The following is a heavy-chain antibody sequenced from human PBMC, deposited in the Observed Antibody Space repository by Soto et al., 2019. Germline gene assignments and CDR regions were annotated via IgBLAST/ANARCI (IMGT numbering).Heavy chain of an antibody. CDR3: ARGWETVGTTTPFAY. Sequence: QVQLVQSGAEVKKPGSSVKVSCKASGGTFSNYAINWVRQAPGQGLEWMGGIIPLFGTPNYAQKFQGRVTFTAHKSTSTAYMELRNLRSDDTAVYYCARGWETVGTTTPFAYWGQGTLVTVSS. CDR2: IIPLFGTP. J-gene: IGHJ4*02. V-gene: IGHV1-69*06. CDR1: GGTFSNYA. D-gene: IGHD1-26*01.